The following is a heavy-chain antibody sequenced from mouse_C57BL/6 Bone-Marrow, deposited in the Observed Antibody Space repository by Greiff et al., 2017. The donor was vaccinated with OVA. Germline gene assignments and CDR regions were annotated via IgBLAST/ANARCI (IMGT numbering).Heavy chain of an antibody. J-gene: IGHJ4*01. D-gene: IGHD2-3*01. CDR3: ARDADGMEY. V-gene: IGHV7-1*01. Sequence: EVKLVESGGGLVQSGRSLSLSCATSGFTFSDFYMEWVRQAPGKGLEWIAASRNKANDYTTEYSASVKGRFIVSRDTSQSILYLQMNALRAEDAAIYYCARDADGMEYWGQGTSVTVSS. CDR1: GFTFSDFY. CDR2: SRNKANDYTT.